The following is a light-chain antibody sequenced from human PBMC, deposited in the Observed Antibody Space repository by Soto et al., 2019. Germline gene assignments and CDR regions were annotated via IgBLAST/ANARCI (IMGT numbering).Light chain of an antibody. J-gene: IGKJ1*01. CDR1: QIVSSSY. Sequence: DIVLTQSPGTLSLSPGERYTLSCMASQIVSSSYLAWYQQKPGQAPRLLIYGASSRATGIPDRFSGSGSGTDFTLTISRLEPEDFAVYYCQQYGSSLWTFGPGTKVDIK. CDR3: QQYGSSLWT. CDR2: GAS. V-gene: IGKV3-20*01.